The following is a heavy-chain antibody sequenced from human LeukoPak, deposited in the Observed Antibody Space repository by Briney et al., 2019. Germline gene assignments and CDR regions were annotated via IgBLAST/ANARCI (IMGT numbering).Heavy chain of an antibody. D-gene: IGHD2-15*01. CDR1: GFTFSTYW. CDR3: ARDRGYCSGGSCYTYYFDY. J-gene: IGHJ4*02. CDR2: INSDGSST. Sequence: PGGSLRLSCAASGFTFSTYWMHWVRQAPGTGLVWVSLINSDGSSTNYADSVKGRFTISRDNAKNTLYLQMNSLRDEDTAVYYCARDRGYCSGGSCYTYYFDYWGQGTLVTVSS. V-gene: IGHV3-74*01.